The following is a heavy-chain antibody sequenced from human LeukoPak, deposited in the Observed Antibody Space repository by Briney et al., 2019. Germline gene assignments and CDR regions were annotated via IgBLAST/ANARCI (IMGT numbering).Heavy chain of an antibody. Sequence: SETLSLTCTVSGGSISSYYWGWIRQPPGKGLEWIGYIYYSGSTNYNPSLKSRVTISVDTSKNQFSLKLSSVTAADTAVYYCARDGWGCSSTSCWDYFDYWGQGTLVTVSS. CDR1: GGSISSYY. CDR2: IYYSGST. CDR3: ARDGWGCSSTSCWDYFDY. V-gene: IGHV4-59*01. J-gene: IGHJ4*02. D-gene: IGHD2-2*01.